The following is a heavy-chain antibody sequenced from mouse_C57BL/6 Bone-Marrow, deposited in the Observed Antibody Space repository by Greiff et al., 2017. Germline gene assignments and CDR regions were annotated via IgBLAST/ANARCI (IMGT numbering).Heavy chain of an antibody. CDR2: FDPEDGEN. CDR3: ARSPYGSSHFDY. J-gene: IGHJ2*01. V-gene: IGHV14-2*01. D-gene: IGHD1-1*01. Sequence: VQLQQSGAELVKPGASVKLSCTASGFNIKDYYMHWVKQRTEQGLEWIGRFDPEDGENKYAPKFQGKATITADTSSNTAYLQLSSLTSEDTAVYYCARSPYGSSHFDYWGQGTTLTVSS. CDR1: GFNIKDYY.